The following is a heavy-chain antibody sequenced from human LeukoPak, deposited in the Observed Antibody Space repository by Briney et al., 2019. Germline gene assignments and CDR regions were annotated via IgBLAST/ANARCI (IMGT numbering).Heavy chain of an antibody. V-gene: IGHV1-2*02. D-gene: IGHD3-3*01. CDR2: INPNSGGT. CDR1: GYTFTGYY. J-gene: IGHJ5*02. Sequence: ASVKVSCKASGYTFTGYYMHWVRQAPGQGLEWMGWINPNSGGTNYAQKFQGRVTMTRDTSISTAYMELSGLRSDDTAVYYCARDRGRVNYDFWSGSYWFDPWGQGTLVTVSS. CDR3: ARDRGRVNYDFWSGSYWFDP.